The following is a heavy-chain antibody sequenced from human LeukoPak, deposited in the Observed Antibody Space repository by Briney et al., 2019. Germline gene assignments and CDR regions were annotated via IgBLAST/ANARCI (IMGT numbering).Heavy chain of an antibody. CDR2: IYYSGST. D-gene: IGHD3-16*02. J-gene: IGHJ2*01. Sequence: SETLSLTCTVSGGSISSYYWSWTRQPPGKGLGWIGYIYYSGSTNYNPSLKSRVTISVDTSKNQFSLKLSSVTAADTAVYYCARPIESQESWYFDLWGRGTLVTVSS. CDR1: GGSISSYY. V-gene: IGHV4-59*01. CDR3: ARPIESQESWYFDL.